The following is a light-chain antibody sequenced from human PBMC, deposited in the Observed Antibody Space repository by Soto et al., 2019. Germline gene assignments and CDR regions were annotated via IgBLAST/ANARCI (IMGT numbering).Light chain of an antibody. CDR2: KVS. Sequence: DVVMTQSPRSLPATLGQPASISCRSSQSLVYSDGNIYLNWFQQRPGQSPRRLIYKVSNRDSGVPDRFSGSGSGTDFTLKISRVEADDVGVYYCMQGTHWPYTFGQGTKLEIK. J-gene: IGKJ2*01. V-gene: IGKV2-30*01. CDR1: QSLVYSDGNIY. CDR3: MQGTHWPYT.